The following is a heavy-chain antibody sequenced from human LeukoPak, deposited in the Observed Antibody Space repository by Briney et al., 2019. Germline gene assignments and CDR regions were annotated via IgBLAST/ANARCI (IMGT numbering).Heavy chain of an antibody. CDR1: GFTFSSYW. J-gene: IGHJ6*03. Sequence: GGSLRLSCAASGFTFSSYWMSWVRQAPGKGLEWVANIKQDGSEKYYVDSVKGRFTISRDNSENTVFLQMNTLRAEDTAVYYCARLEKNSYYYMDVWGKGTTVTVSS. CDR3: ARLEKNSYYYMDV. D-gene: IGHD1-1*01. V-gene: IGHV3-7*03. CDR2: IKQDGSEK.